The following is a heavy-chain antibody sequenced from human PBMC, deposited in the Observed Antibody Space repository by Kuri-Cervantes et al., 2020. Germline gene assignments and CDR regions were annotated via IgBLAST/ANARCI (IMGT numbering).Heavy chain of an antibody. CDR1: GFPISDHY. CDR3: ARGVRVGATGWDFDY. CDR2: TRNKANSYTT. J-gene: IGHJ4*02. V-gene: IGHV3-72*01. D-gene: IGHD1-26*01. Sequence: GESLKISCVVSGFPISDHYIDWVRQAPGKGLEWVGRTRNKANSYTTEYAASVKGRFTISRDDSKNSLCLQMNSLKTEDTAVYYCARGVRVGATGWDFDYWGQGTLVTVSS.